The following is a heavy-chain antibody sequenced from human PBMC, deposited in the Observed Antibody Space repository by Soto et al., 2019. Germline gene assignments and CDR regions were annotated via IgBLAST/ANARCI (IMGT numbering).Heavy chain of an antibody. D-gene: IGHD4-17*01. CDR2: INHSGST. CDR3: ARRGATVVTHPSGFDY. J-gene: IGHJ4*02. Sequence: SETLSLTCAVYGGSFSGYYWSWIRQPPGEGLELVGEINHSGSTNYTPSLKSRVTISVDKSKNQFSLKLSSVTAADTAVYYCARRGATVVTHPSGFDYWGQGTLVTVSS. V-gene: IGHV4-34*01. CDR1: GGSFSGYY.